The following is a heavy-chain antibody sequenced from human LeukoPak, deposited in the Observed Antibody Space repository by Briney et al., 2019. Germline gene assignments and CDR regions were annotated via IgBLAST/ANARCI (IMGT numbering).Heavy chain of an antibody. D-gene: IGHD1-7*01. Sequence: PSETLSLTCAVSGGSISSGGYSWSWIRQPPGKGLEWIGYIYHSGSTYYNPSLKSRVTISVDRSKNQFSLKLSSVTAADTAVYYCARVKKNYAYYFDYWGQGTLVTVSS. CDR2: IYHSGST. CDR1: GGSISSGGYS. J-gene: IGHJ4*02. V-gene: IGHV4-30-2*01. CDR3: ARVKKNYAYYFDY.